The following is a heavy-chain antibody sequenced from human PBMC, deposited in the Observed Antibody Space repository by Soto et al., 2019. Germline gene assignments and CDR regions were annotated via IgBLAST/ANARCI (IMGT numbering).Heavy chain of an antibody. CDR3: ARVPSSSGRAHFDY. CDR1: GFTLSSYA. CDR2: ISYDGSNK. V-gene: IGHV3-30-3*01. J-gene: IGHJ4*02. D-gene: IGHD2-15*01. Sequence: QVQLVESGGDVVQPGRSLRLSCAASGFTLSSYAMHWVRQAPGKGLEWVAVISYDGSNKYYADSVKGRFTISRDNSKNTLYLQMTSLRAEDTAVYYCARVPSSSGRAHFDYWGQGTLVTVSS.